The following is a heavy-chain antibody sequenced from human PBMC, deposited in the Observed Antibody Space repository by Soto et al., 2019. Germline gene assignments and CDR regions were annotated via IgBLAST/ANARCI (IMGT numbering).Heavy chain of an antibody. CDR1: GGTFTSHL. J-gene: IGHJ4*02. Sequence: QVQLVQSGAEVRKPGSSVKVSCKASGGTFTSHLISWVRQAPGQGLEWMGGIIPIFGTANYAQKFQGRVTITADASTITDYMELSILRSEDTAVYYCARETRAYVGLADYWGQGTLVTVSS. CDR2: IIPIFGTA. V-gene: IGHV1-69*01. D-gene: IGHD3-16*01. CDR3: ARETRAYVGLADY.